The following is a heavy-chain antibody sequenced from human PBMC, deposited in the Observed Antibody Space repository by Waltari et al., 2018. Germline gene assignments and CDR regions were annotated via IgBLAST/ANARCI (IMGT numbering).Heavy chain of an antibody. CDR3: ARGLSGYANSFDP. CDR1: GGTFSSYA. V-gene: IGHV1-8*02. Sequence: QVQLVQSGAEVKKPGSSVKVSCKASGGTFSSYAINWVRQATGQGLEWMGWMNPNRGNTGYAQKFQGRVTMTRNTSISTAYMELSSLRSEDTAVYYCARGLSGYANSFDPWGQGTLVTVSS. CDR2: MNPNRGNT. D-gene: IGHD5-18*01. J-gene: IGHJ5*02.